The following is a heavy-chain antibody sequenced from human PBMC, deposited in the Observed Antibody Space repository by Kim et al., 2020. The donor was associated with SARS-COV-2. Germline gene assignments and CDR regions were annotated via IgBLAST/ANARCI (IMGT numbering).Heavy chain of an antibody. CDR1: GFTFSSYA. J-gene: IGHJ4*02. D-gene: IGHD3-22*01. V-gene: IGHV3-23*01. Sequence: GGSLRLSCAASGFTFSSYAMSWVRQAPGKGLEWVSAISGSGGSTYYADSVKGRFTISRDNSKNTLYLQMNILRAEDTAVYYCAKEGYYDSSGYYGYYPFDYWGQGTLVTVSS. CDR2: ISGSGGST. CDR3: AKEGYYDSSGYYGYYPFDY.